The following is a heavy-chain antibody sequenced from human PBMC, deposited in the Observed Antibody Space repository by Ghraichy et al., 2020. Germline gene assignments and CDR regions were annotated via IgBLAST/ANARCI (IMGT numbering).Heavy chain of an antibody. Sequence: SETLSLTCTVSGGSISGYYWSWIRQTPGKGLEWLGYISYTGSTDYNPSLKSRVTISVDTSKTQFSLKLSSVTAADTAVYHCFHGINSAYFDYWGPGTLVTVSS. D-gene: IGHD3-10*01. CDR3: FHGINSAYFDY. CDR2: ISYTGST. CDR1: GGSISGYY. V-gene: IGHV4-59*01. J-gene: IGHJ4*02.